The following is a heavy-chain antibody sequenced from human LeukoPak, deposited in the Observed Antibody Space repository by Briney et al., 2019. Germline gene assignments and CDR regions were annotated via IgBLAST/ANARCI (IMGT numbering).Heavy chain of an antibody. Sequence: GASVKVSFKASGGTFSSYAISWVRQAPGQGLECMGTIIPIVGIANYAQKFQGRVTITADKFTSTAYMELSSLRSEDTAVYYCARDGEMATIYFDYWGQGTLVTVSS. D-gene: IGHD5-24*01. V-gene: IGHV1-69*04. CDR3: ARDGEMATIYFDY. CDR2: IIPIVGIA. J-gene: IGHJ4*02. CDR1: GGTFSSYA.